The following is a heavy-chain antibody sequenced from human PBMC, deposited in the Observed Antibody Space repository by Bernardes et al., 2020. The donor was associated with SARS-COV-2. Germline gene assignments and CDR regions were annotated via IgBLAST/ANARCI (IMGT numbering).Heavy chain of an antibody. CDR2: IWYAGSTT. CDR3: ARGRYSSGLRG. Sequence: SLRLSCAASGFTFSSYGMPWVRHAPGKWLEWVAVIWYAGSTTSYADSVKGRFTISRDNSKNTLYLQMNSLRAEDTAVYYCARGRYSSGLRGWGQGTLVT. J-gene: IGHJ4*02. CDR1: GFTFSSYG. D-gene: IGHD6-19*01. V-gene: IGHV3-33*01.